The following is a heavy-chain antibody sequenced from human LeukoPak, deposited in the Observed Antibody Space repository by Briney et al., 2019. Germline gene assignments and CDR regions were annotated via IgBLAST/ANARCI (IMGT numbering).Heavy chain of an antibody. CDR3: AKTPDIQLSFPQFDS. J-gene: IGHJ4*02. CDR2: IHYSGRT. Sequence: SETLSLTCTVSNGAMSTYYWNWIRQSPEKGLEWIGYIHYSGRTNYNPSLKSRLSMSIDTSKNQFSLNLSSVTAADTAVYFCAKTPDIQLSFPQFDSWGQGTLVTVSS. CDR1: NGAMSTYY. D-gene: IGHD3-16*02. V-gene: IGHV4-59*01.